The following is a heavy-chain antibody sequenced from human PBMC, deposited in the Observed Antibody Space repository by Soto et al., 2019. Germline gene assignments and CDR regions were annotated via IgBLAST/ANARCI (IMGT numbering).Heavy chain of an antibody. D-gene: IGHD6-13*01. V-gene: IGHV4-59*01. CDR3: AAGEASSRNLAPYYLDF. J-gene: IGHJ4*02. Sequence: SETLSLTCTVSGGSMRNYFWTWIRQPPGKGLEWIGYIHYSGTTSFFPSYNPSLRGRVTISEDTSKNQFSLKLLSVTTADTAVYFCAAGEASSRNLAPYYLDFWGQGTLVTVSS. CDR1: GGSMRNYF. CDR2: IHYSGTT.